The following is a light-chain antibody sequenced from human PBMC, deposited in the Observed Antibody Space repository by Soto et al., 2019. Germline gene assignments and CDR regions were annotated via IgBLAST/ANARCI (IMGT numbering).Light chain of an antibody. CDR2: GNT. CDR3: RSSLGDSIV. J-gene: IGLJ1*01. V-gene: IGLV1-40*01. Sequence: QSVLTQPPSVSGAPGQRVTISCTGSSSNIGAGYDVHWYQHLPGTAPKLLIYGNTKRSSGVPDRFSGSKSGSSASLAIIGLQDEDEADFSCRSSLGDSIVFGNGKKVTVL. CDR1: SSNIGAGYD.